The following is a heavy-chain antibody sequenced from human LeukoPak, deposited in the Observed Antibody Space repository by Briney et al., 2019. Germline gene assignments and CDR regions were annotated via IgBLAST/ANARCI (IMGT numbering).Heavy chain of an antibody. J-gene: IGHJ4*02. CDR1: GFTFSSYA. CDR3: AGSGWYGRDYFDY. D-gene: IGHD6-19*01. V-gene: IGHV3-30-3*01. Sequence: GRSLRLSCAASGFTFSSYAMHWVRQAPGKGLEWVAVISYDGSNKYYADSVKGRFTISRDNSKNTLYLQMNSPRAEDTAVYYCAGSGWYGRDYFDYWGQGTLVTVSS. CDR2: ISYDGSNK.